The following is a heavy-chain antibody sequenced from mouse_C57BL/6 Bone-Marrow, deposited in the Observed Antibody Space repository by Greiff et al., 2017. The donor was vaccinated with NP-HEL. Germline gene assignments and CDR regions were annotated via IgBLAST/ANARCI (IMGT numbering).Heavy chain of an antibody. CDR3: ASLITTVVDY. CDR1: GYTFTDYY. J-gene: IGHJ2*01. D-gene: IGHD1-1*01. CDR2: INPYNGGT. Sequence: EVQLQESGPVLVKPGASVKMSCKASGYTFTDYYMNWVKQSHGKSLEWIGVINPYNGGTSYNQKFKGKATLTVDKSSSTAYMELNSLTSEDSAVYYCASLITTVVDYWGQGTTLTVSS. V-gene: IGHV1-19*01.